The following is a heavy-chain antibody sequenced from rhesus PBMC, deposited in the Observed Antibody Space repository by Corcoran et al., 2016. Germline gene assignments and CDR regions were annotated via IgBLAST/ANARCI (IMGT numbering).Heavy chain of an antibody. CDR1: GGSISSNY. D-gene: IGHD6-13*01. V-gene: IGHV4-173*01. Sequence: QLQLQESGPGLVKPSETLSLTCAVSGGSISSNYWSWIRQPPGKGLEWIGRSSGSGGSTDYNPSLEGRVTISTDTSKTQFSLKLSSVTAADTAVYYCARRSSWYQFDYWGQGVLVTVSS. CDR2: SSGSGGST. CDR3: ARRSSWYQFDY. J-gene: IGHJ4*01.